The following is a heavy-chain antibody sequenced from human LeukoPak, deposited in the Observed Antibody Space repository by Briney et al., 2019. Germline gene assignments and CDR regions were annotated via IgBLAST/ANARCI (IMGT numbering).Heavy chain of an antibody. CDR3: ARGGDILTGYRDAFDI. CDR1: GGSISSYY. V-gene: IGHV4-59*01. CDR2: IYYSGST. J-gene: IGHJ3*02. Sequence: PSETLSLTCTVSGGSISSYYWSWLRQPPGKGLEWIGYIYYSGSTNYNPSLKSRVTISVDTSKNQFSLKLSSVTAADTAVYYCARGGDILTGYRDAFDIWGQGTMVTVSS. D-gene: IGHD3-9*01.